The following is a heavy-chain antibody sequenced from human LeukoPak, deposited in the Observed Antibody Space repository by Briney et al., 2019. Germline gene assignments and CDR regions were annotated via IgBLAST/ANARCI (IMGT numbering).Heavy chain of an antibody. CDR1: GYTFTSYA. Sequence: ASVKVSCKASGYTFTSYAMHWVRQAPGQRLEWMGWINAGNGNTKYSQEFQGRVTITRDTSTTTAYMELRSLTSDDTAVYYCARWVDYYDSTSPPYYYYYYMDVWGKGTTVTVSS. V-gene: IGHV1-3*01. J-gene: IGHJ6*03. CDR2: INAGNGNT. CDR3: ARWVDYYDSTSPPYYYYYYMDV. D-gene: IGHD3-22*01.